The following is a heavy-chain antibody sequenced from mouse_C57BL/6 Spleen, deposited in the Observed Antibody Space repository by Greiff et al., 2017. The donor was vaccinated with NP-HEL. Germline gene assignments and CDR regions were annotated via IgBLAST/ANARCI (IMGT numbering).Heavy chain of an antibody. D-gene: IGHD3-3*01. J-gene: IGHJ1*03. CDR1: GYSITSGYY. CDR2: ISYDGSN. CDR3: AGTRYFDV. Sequence: EVHLVESGPGLVKPSQSLSLTCSVTGYSITSGYYWNWIRQFPGNKLEWMGYISYDGSNNYNPYLKNRISITRDTSKNQFFLKLNSVTTEDTATYYCAGTRYFDVWGTGTTVTVSS. V-gene: IGHV3-6*01.